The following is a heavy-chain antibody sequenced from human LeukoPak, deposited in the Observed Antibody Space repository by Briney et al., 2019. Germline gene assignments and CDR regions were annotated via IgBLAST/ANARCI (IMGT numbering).Heavy chain of an antibody. CDR3: ASGLRYFDWGREPSGAFDI. V-gene: IGHV1-18*01. CDR1: GYTFTSYG. CDR2: ISAYNGNT. Sequence: ASVKVSCKASGYTFTSYGISWVRQAPGQGLEWMGWISAYNGNTNYAQKLQGRVTMTTDTSTSTAYMELRSLRSDDTAVYYCASGLRYFDWGREPSGAFDIWGQGTMVTVSS. D-gene: IGHD3-9*01. J-gene: IGHJ3*02.